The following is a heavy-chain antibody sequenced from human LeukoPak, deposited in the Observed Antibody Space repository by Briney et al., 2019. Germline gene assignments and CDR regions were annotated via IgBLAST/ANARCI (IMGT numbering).Heavy chain of an antibody. D-gene: IGHD2-8*01. V-gene: IGHV1-2*02. Sequence: ASVKVSCKASGYTFTGYYMHWVRQAPGQGLEWMGWINPNSGGTNYAQKFQGRVTMTRDTSISTAYMELSRLRSDDTAVYYCARDGRYCTNGVCYVGGVVVWGQGTMVTVSS. CDR2: INPNSGGT. J-gene: IGHJ3*01. CDR3: ARDGRYCTNGVCYVGGVVV. CDR1: GYTFTGYY.